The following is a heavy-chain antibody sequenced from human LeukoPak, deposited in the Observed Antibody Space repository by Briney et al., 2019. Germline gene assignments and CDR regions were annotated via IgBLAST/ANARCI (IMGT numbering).Heavy chain of an antibody. D-gene: IGHD3-22*01. CDR2: IRYDGRNK. Sequence: GGSLRLSCAASGFTFSSHGMQWVRQAPGKGLEWVSFIRYDGRNKYYTDSVKGRFSISRDNSRNTLYLQMNSLSSEDTAVYYCARGSSGIDFWGQGTLVTVSS. V-gene: IGHV3-30*02. CDR3: ARGSSGIDF. J-gene: IGHJ4*02. CDR1: GFTFSSHG.